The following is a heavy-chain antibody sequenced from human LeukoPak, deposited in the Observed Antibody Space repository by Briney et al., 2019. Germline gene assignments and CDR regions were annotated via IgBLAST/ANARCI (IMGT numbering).Heavy chain of an antibody. CDR1: GYTFTSYG. J-gene: IGHJ3*02. CDR3: ARAPCSTPLEWFHDAFDI. V-gene: IGHV1-18*01. D-gene: IGHD3-3*01. Sequence: ASVKVSCKASGYTFTSYGISWVRQAPGQGLEWMGWISAYNGNTNYAQKLQGRVTMTTDTSTSTAYMELRSLRSDDTAVHYCARAPCSTPLEWFHDAFDIWGQGTMVTVSS. CDR2: ISAYNGNT.